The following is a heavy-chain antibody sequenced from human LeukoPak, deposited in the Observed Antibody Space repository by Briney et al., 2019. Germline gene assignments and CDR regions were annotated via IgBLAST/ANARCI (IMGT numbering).Heavy chain of an antibody. Sequence: EASVKVSCKASGYTFTSYGISWVRQAPGQGLEWMGWISAYNGNTNYAQKLQGRVTMTTDTSTGTAYMELRSLRSDDTAVYYCARVGRLGIGRYYGMDVWGQGTTVTVSS. CDR2: ISAYNGNT. V-gene: IGHV1-18*01. CDR3: ARVGRLGIGRYYGMDV. CDR1: GYTFTSYG. D-gene: IGHD2-15*01. J-gene: IGHJ6*02.